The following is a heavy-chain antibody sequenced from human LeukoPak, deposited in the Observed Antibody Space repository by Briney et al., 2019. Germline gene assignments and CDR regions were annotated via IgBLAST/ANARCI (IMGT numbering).Heavy chain of an antibody. Sequence: PGGSLRLSCAASGFSFSSYSMNWVRQAPGKGLEWVSSISSSSTFISYADSVKGRFTISRDNAKNSLYLQMNSLTAEDTAVYYCARDRSVAGTVDYWGQGTLVTLSS. D-gene: IGHD6-19*01. CDR3: ARDRSVAGTVDY. CDR2: ISSSSTFI. V-gene: IGHV3-21*01. J-gene: IGHJ4*02. CDR1: GFSFSSYS.